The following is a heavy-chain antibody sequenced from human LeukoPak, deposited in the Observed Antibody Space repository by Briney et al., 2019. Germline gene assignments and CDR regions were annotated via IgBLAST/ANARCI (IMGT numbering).Heavy chain of an antibody. D-gene: IGHD3-22*01. V-gene: IGHV4-59*01. CDR2: IYYSGST. CDR1: GGSISSYY. CDR3: AREGRDSPLHWFDP. J-gene: IGHJ5*02. Sequence: PSETLSLTCTVSGGSISSYYWSWIRQPPGKGLEWIGYIYYSGSTNYNPSLKSRVTISVDTSKNQFSLKLSSVTAADTAVYYCAREGRDSPLHWFDPWGQGTLVTASS.